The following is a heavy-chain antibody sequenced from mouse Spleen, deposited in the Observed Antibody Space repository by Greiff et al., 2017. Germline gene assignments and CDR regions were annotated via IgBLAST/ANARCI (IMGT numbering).Heavy chain of an antibody. Sequence: QVHVKQPGAELVKPGASVKMSCKASGYTFTSYWITWVKQRPGQGLEWIGDIYPGSGSTNYNENFKSKATLTVDTSSSTAYMQLSSLTSEDSAVYFCARYSVLYFDYWGQGTTLTVSS. CDR3: ARYSVLYFDY. J-gene: IGHJ2*01. V-gene: IGHV1-55*01. CDR1: GYTFTSYW. CDR2: IYPGSGST.